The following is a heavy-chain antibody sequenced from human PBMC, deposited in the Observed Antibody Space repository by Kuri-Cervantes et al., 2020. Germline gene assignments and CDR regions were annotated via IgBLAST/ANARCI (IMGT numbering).Heavy chain of an antibody. CDR2: ISYDGSNK. CDR1: GFTFSSYG. Sequence: GGSLRLSCAASGFTFSSYGMHWVRQAPGKGLGWVGVISYDGSNKYYADSVKGRFTISRDNSKNTLYLQMNSLRAEDTAVYYCARGGKDGYNYFMSYYWGQGTLVTVSS. D-gene: IGHD5-24*01. V-gene: IGHV3-30*03. J-gene: IGHJ4*02. CDR3: ARGGKDGYNYFMSYY.